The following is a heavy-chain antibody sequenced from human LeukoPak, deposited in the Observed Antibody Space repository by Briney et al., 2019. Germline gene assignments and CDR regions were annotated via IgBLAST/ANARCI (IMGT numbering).Heavy chain of an antibody. V-gene: IGHV3-23*01. D-gene: IGHD1-26*01. CDR1: GFTFRSYA. J-gene: IGHJ5*02. CDR2: ITVSGDGT. Sequence: GGSLRLSCAASGFTFRSYAMTWVRQAPGKGLEWVSTITVSGDGTFYADSVKGRFTFSRDNSKNTLYLQMNSLRAEDTALYYCARVVGLNWFDPWGQGTLVTVSS. CDR3: ARVVGLNWFDP.